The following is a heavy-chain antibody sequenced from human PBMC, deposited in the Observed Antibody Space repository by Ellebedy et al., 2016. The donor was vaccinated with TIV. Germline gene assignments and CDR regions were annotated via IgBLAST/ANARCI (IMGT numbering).Heavy chain of an antibody. Sequence: GGSLRLSXAASGFIFSNYAMTWVRQAPGKGLEWVSTISGSGGSTYYADSVKGRFTISRDNSKNTLYLQMNSLRAEDTAVYYCAPPPRIAVAGFDYWGQGTLVTVSS. V-gene: IGHV3-23*01. CDR1: GFIFSNYA. CDR3: APPPRIAVAGFDY. CDR2: ISGSGGST. D-gene: IGHD6-19*01. J-gene: IGHJ4*02.